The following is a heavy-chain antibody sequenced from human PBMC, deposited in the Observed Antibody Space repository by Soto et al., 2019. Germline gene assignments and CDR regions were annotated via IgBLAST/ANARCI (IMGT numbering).Heavy chain of an antibody. CDR2: IYYSGST. J-gene: IGHJ4*02. V-gene: IGHV4-59*08. CDR1: GGSISSYY. D-gene: IGHD5-18*01. Sequence: SETLSITCTVSGGSISSYYWSWIRQPPGKELEWIGYIYYSGSTNYNPSLKSRVTISADTAKNQFSLKLRSVTAADTDVYYCTRRYGSCFGFWGQGILVTVFS. CDR3: TRRYGSCFGF.